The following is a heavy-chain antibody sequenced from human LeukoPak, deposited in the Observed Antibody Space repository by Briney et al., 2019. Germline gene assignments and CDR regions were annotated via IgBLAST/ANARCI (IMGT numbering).Heavy chain of an antibody. CDR1: GGSFSIYY. J-gene: IGHJ2*01. CDR2: IYYSGCT. CDR3: ARAIVSYYWYFDL. V-gene: IGHV4-59*12. D-gene: IGHD2/OR15-2a*01. Sequence: ASETLSLTCTVSGGSFSIYYWSWIRQPPGKGLEWIGYIYYSGCTNYNPSLNSRETMSVDTSKNQFSLKLSSVTAADTAVYYCARAIVSYYWYFDLWGRGTLVTVSS.